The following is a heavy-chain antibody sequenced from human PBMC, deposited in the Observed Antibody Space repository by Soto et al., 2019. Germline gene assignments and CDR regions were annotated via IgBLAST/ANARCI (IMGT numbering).Heavy chain of an antibody. V-gene: IGHV3-48*02. D-gene: IGHD2-15*01. J-gene: IGHJ6*02. Sequence: GSLRLSCAASGFTFSNCGMNWVRQTPGKGLEWVSYISDSGATKHYADSVKGRFTISRDNGKDSLYLQMNSLRDEDTAVYFCARCSRNSCYSYGVDVWGQGATVTVS. CDR1: GFTFSNCG. CDR2: ISDSGATK. CDR3: ARCSRNSCYSYGVDV.